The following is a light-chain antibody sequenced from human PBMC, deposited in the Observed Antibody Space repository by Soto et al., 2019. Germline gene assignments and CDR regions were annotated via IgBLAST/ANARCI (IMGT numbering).Light chain of an antibody. CDR2: DAS. Sequence: EIVLTQSPATLSLSPGETATLSCRASQSVSSYLAWYQQKPGQAPRLLIYDASNSATGIPARFSGSGSGTDFTLTISSLEPEDFAVYYCQQRSNWPPKNTFGQGTKLEIK. J-gene: IGKJ2*01. CDR3: QQRSNWPPKNT. V-gene: IGKV3-11*01. CDR1: QSVSSY.